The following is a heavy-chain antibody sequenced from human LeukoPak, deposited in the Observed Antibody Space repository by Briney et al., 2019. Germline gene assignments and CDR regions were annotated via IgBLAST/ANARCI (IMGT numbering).Heavy chain of an antibody. CDR1: GFTVSTNY. Sequence: PGGSLRLSCAASGFTVSTNYMTWVRQAPGKGLEWVSGISANGAKTYYADSVKGRFTISRDNSKNTQSLQMNSLRAEDTALYYCAKGWSVTMVMAAPGDWGQGALVTVSS. J-gene: IGHJ4*02. D-gene: IGHD3-10*01. CDR2: ISANGAKT. CDR3: AKGWSVTMVMAAPGD. V-gene: IGHV3-23*01.